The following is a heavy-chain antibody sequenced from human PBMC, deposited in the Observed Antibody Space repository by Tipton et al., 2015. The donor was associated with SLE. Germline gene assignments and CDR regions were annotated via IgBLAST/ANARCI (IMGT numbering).Heavy chain of an antibody. CDR3: ARDSDSYAFPF. CDR1: GGSLNTGGYL. D-gene: IGHD3-3*01. V-gene: IGHV4-61*08. CDR2: VFHTGSA. J-gene: IGHJ4*02. Sequence: TLSLTCTVSGGSLNTGGYLWSWVRQPPGKGLEWIGYVFHTGSANYNPSLSSRVTISLDTSKNQFSLKLRSVTAADTAVYYCARDSDSYAFPFWSPVTLVIVSS.